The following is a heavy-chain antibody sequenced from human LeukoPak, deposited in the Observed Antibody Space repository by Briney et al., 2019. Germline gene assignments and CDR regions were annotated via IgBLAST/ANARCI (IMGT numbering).Heavy chain of an antibody. V-gene: IGHV4-34*01. D-gene: IGHD6-6*01. CDR2: INHSGST. J-gene: IGHJ4*02. CDR1: GGSISRYY. CDR3: ATRSSSTSIIGGLQY. Sequence: PSETLSLTCTVSGGSISRYYWSWIRQPAGKGLEWIGEINHSGSTNYNPSLKSRVTISVDTSKNQFSLKLSSVTAADTAVYYCATRSSSTSIIGGLQYWGQGTMATVSS.